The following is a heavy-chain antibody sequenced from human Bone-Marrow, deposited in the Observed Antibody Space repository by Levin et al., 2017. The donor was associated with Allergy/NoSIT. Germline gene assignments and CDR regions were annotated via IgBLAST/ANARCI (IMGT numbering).Heavy chain of an antibody. V-gene: IGHV3-23*01. J-gene: IGHJ4*02. CDR1: GFTFSSYA. Sequence: GESLKISCAASGFTFSSYAMSWVRQAPGKGLEWVSGISSSGGGTYYADSVKGRFTISRDNSKNMLYLQMNSLRAEDTAVYYCAKQPAAAGTYEYWGQGTLVTVSS. CDR2: ISSSGGGT. CDR3: AKQPAAAGTYEY. D-gene: IGHD6-13*01.